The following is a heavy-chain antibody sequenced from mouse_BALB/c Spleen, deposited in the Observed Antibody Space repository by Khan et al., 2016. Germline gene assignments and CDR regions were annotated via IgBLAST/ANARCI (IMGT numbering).Heavy chain of an antibody. D-gene: IGHD1-1*01. V-gene: IGHV9-2-1*01. CDR3: ARSRGSSYDYYAMDY. Sequence: QIQLVQSGPELKKPGETVKISCKASGYTFTDYSMHWVKQAPGKGLKWMGWINTETGEPTYADDFKGRFAFSLETSASTAYLQINNLKNDDTATYFCARSRGSSYDYYAMDYWGQGTSVTVSS. J-gene: IGHJ4*01. CDR1: GYTFTDYS. CDR2: INTETGEP.